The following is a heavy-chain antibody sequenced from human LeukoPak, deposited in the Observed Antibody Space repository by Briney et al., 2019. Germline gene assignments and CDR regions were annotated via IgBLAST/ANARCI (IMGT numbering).Heavy chain of an antibody. J-gene: IGHJ3*02. D-gene: IGHD2-2*01. V-gene: IGHV3-21*01. CDR3: ARDLYCSSTSCTDAFDI. CDR2: ISYSSSYI. Sequence: GGSLRLSCAASGFTFSTYTMNWVRQAPGKGLEWVSSISYSSSYIYHADSVKGRFTISRDNAKNSLYLQMNTLRAEDTAVYYCARDLYCSSTSCTDAFDIWGQETMVTASS. CDR1: GFTFSTYT.